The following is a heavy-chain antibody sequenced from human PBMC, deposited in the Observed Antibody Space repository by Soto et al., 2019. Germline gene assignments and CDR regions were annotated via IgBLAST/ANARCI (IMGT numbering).Heavy chain of an antibody. CDR2: IVVGSGNT. J-gene: IGHJ6*02. D-gene: IGHD3-10*01. Sequence: QMQLVQSGPEVKKPGTSVKVSCKASGFTFTSSAMQWVRQARGQRLEWIGWIVVGSGNTNYAQKFQERVTITRDMSTSTAYMELSSLRSEDTAVYYCAADYGSGSYRYYYYGMDFWGQGTTVTVSS. CDR3: AADYGSGSYRYYYYGMDF. CDR1: GFTFTSSA. V-gene: IGHV1-58*02.